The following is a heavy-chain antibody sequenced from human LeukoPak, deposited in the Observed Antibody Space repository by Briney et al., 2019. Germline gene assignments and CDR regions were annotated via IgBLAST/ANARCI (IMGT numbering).Heavy chain of an antibody. CDR3: ARDRWSGRLNWFDP. Sequence: GASVKVSCKASGGTFSSYAISWVRQAPGQGLEWMGGIIPIFGTANYAQKFQGRVTITTDESTSTAYMELSSLRSEDTAVYYCARDRWSGRLNWFDPWGQGTLVTVSS. CDR1: GGTFSSYA. D-gene: IGHD3-3*01. V-gene: IGHV1-69*05. CDR2: IIPIFGTA. J-gene: IGHJ5*02.